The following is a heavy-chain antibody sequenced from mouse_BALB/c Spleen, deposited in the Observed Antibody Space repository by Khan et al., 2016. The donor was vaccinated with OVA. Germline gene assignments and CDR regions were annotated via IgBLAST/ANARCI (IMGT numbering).Heavy chain of an antibody. CDR2: INPKNGVT. J-gene: IGHJ4*01. Sequence: EVQLQESGPELVKPGASVKISCKTSGYTFTENTLHWVKQSHGKSLEWIGVINPKNGVTSYNQKFKGKVTLTVDKSSSTAYMEFRSLTSEDSAVXYCARDAGRYWGQGTSVTVSS. CDR1: GYTFTENT. V-gene: IGHV1-18*01. D-gene: IGHD3-3*01. CDR3: ARDAGRY.